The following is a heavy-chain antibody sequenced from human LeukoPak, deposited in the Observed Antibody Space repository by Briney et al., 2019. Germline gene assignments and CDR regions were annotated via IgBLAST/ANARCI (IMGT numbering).Heavy chain of an antibody. CDR3: TRDAGQFVDHDVFDF. CDR2: ISPTSWTI. D-gene: IGHD3-10*01. Sequence: GGSLRLSCAASGFSFRTYSMNWVRQAPGRGLEWVSSISPTSWTIYQADSVKGRFTVSRDNAKNSVFLQMDRLRAEDEAVYYCTRDAGQFVDHDVFDFWGQGTMVTVSS. J-gene: IGHJ3*01. CDR1: GFSFRTYS. V-gene: IGHV3-21*01.